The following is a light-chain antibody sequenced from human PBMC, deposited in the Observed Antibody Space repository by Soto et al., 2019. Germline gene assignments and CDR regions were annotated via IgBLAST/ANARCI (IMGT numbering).Light chain of an antibody. CDR1: QSVSSN. V-gene: IGKV3-15*01. Sequence: EIVMTQSPATLSVSPGERATLSCRASQSVSSNLAWYQQEPGQAPRLLIYGASTRATGIPARFSGSGSGTDFTLTISSLQPDDFATYYCQHYNSYSEAFGQGTKVDIK. CDR3: QHYNSYSEA. CDR2: GAS. J-gene: IGKJ1*01.